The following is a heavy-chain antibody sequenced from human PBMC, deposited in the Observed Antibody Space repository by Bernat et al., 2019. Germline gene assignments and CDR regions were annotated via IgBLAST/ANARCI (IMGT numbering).Heavy chain of an antibody. CDR1: GFTFSSYS. CDR2: ISSSSSYI. Sequence: EVQLVESGGGLVKPGGSLRLSCAASGFTFSSYSMNWVRQAPGKGLEWVSSISSSSSYIYYADSVRGRFTIARDNAKNSLYLQMSSLRAEDTAVYYCASGFPYCDYGMDVWGQGTTVTVSS. J-gene: IGHJ6*02. CDR3: ASGFPYCDYGMDV. V-gene: IGHV3-21*01. D-gene: IGHD2-21*01.